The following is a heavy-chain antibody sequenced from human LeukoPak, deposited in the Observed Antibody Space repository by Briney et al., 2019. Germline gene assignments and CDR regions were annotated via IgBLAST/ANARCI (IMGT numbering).Heavy chain of an antibody. Sequence: GGSLRLSCAASGFTFSSYAMHWVRQAPGKGLEYVSAISSNGGSTYYANSVKGRFTISRDNSKNTLYLQMGSLRAEDMAVYHCARVPRGGSYWFDYWGQGTLVTVSS. D-gene: IGHD1-26*01. J-gene: IGHJ4*02. CDR2: ISSNGGST. CDR1: GFTFSSYA. CDR3: ARVPRGGSYWFDY. V-gene: IGHV3-64*01.